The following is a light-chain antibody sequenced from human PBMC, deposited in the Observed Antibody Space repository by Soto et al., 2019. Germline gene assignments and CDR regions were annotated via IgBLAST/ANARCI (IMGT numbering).Light chain of an antibody. CDR2: GAS. J-gene: IGKJ5*01. V-gene: IGKV3-20*01. CDR1: QSVSSN. CDR3: QQYGSSPRIS. Sequence: EIVMTQSPATLSVSPGERATLSCRASQSVSSNLAWYQQEPGQAPRLFIYGASSRATGIPDRFIGSGSGTHFTLTISRLEPEDFALYYCQQYGSSPRISFGQGTRLEIK.